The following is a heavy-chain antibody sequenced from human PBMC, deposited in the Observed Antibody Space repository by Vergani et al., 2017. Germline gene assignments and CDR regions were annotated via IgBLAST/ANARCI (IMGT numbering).Heavy chain of an antibody. Sequence: QVQLVESGGGVVQPGRSLRLSCAASGFTFSSYGMHWVRQAPGKGLEWVAVISYDGSNKYYADSVKGRFTISIDNSKNTLYLQMNSLRAEDTAVYYCARGGYFGHNWFDPWGQGTLVTVSS. CDR2: ISYDGSNK. J-gene: IGHJ5*02. CDR3: ARGGYFGHNWFDP. CDR1: GFTFSSYG. V-gene: IGHV3-30*03. D-gene: IGHD2/OR15-2a*01.